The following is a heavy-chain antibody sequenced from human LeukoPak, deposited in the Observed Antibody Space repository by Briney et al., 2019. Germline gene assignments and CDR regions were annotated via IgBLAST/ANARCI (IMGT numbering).Heavy chain of an antibody. D-gene: IGHD3-10*01. Sequence: GGSLRLSCAASGLTFSSYSMNWVRQAPGKGLEWVSSISSSSNYIYYADSVKGRFTISRDNAKNSLYLQMNSLRAEDTAVYYCTRVPHAMVRGVIITEFYFDYWGQGTLVTVSS. CDR2: ISSSSNYI. CDR1: GLTFSSYS. J-gene: IGHJ4*02. CDR3: TRVPHAMVRGVIITEFYFDY. V-gene: IGHV3-21*01.